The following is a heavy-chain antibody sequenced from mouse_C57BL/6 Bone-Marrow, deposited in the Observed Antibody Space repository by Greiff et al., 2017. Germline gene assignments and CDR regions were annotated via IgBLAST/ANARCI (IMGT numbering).Heavy chain of an antibody. CDR3: ARSGYPVPFDY. J-gene: IGHJ2*01. V-gene: IGHV1-63*01. D-gene: IGHD1-2*01. CDR1: GYTFTNYW. Sequence: VQLQQSGAELVRPGTSVKMSCKASGYTFTNYWIGWAKQRPGHGLEWIGDIYPGGGYTNYNEKFKGKATLTADKSSSTAYMQFSSLTSADSAIYYCARSGYPVPFDYWGQGTTLTVSS. CDR2: IYPGGGYT.